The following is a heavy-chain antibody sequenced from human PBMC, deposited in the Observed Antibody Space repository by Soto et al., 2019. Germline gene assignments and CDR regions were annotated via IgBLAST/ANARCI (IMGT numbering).Heavy chain of an antibody. D-gene: IGHD3-3*01. Sequence: SETLSLTCTVSGGSISSVDYYWSWIRQPPGKGLEWIGYIYYSGSTYYNPSLKSRVTISVDTSKNQFSLKLSSVTAADTAVYYCAIGYAPYDFWSGLNIYYMDVWGKGTTVTVSS. V-gene: IGHV4-30-4*01. J-gene: IGHJ6*03. CDR2: IYYSGST. CDR3: AIGYAPYDFWSGLNIYYMDV. CDR1: GGSISSVDYY.